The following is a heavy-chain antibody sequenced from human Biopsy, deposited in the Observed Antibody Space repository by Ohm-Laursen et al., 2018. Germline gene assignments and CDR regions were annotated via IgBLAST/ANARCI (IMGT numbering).Heavy chain of an antibody. CDR1: GGSISSDY. D-gene: IGHD2-21*02. CDR2: IYYSGST. Sequence: SETLSLTCTVSGGSISSDYWSWIRQTPGKGLEWIGYIYYSGSTNYNPSLKSRFTISVDTSKNQFSLRLNSVTAADTAVYYCARDDAVTVIRGLYYWGQGALVTVSS. J-gene: IGHJ4*02. CDR3: ARDDAVTVIRGLYY. V-gene: IGHV4-59*01.